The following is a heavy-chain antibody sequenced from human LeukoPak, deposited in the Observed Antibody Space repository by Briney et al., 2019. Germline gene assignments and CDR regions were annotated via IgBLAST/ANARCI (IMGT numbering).Heavy chain of an antibody. D-gene: IGHD4-23*01. V-gene: IGHV3-23*01. J-gene: IGHJ4*02. CDR2: ISGSGGST. CDR1: GFTFSSNA. CDR3: ARGPDYGGNHNFDY. Sequence: PGGSLRLSCAASGFTFSSNAMSWVREAPGKGLEWVSAISGSGGSTYHADSVKGRFTISRDNSKNTLYLQINSLRAEDTAMYYCARGPDYGGNHNFDYWGQGTLVTVSS.